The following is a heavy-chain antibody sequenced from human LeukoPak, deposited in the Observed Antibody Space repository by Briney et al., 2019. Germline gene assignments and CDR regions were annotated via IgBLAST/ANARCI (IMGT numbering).Heavy chain of an antibody. CDR2: ISGSGGGP. Sequence: GGSLRLSCAASGFTFSKYAMSWVRQAPGKGLEWVSGISGSGGGPYYADSVKGRFTVSRDNSKNTLYLQMNSLRAEDTAVYYCAKGSGSGWYGWLDPWGQGTLVTVSS. J-gene: IGHJ5*02. CDR1: GFTFSKYA. V-gene: IGHV3-23*01. CDR3: AKGSGSGWYGWLDP. D-gene: IGHD6-19*01.